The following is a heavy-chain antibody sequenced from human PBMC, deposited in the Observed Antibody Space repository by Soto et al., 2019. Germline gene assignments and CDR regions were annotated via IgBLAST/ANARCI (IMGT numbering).Heavy chain of an antibody. D-gene: IGHD3-3*01. CDR2: IIPIFGTA. J-gene: IGHJ3*02. CDR1: GGTFSSYA. CDR3: ARGVHQTNQGVSLRWSGYGDAFDI. V-gene: IGHV1-69*13. Sequence: ASVKVSCKASGGTFSSYAISWVRQAPGQGLEWMGGIIPIFGTANYAQKFQGRVTITADESTSTAYMELSSLRSEDTAAYYCARGVHQTNQGVSLRWSGYGDAFDIWGQGTMVTVSS.